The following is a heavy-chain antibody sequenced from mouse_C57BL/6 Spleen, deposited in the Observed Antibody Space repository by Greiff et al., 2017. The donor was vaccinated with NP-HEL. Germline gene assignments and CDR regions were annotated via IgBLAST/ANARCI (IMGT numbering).Heavy chain of an antibody. CDR2: ISYDGSN. J-gene: IGHJ1*03. D-gene: IGHD1-1*02. CDR3: ARDEGYGYWYFDV. V-gene: IGHV3-6*01. Sequence: EVKLLESGPGLVKPSQSLSLTCSVTGYSITSGYYWNWIRQFPGNKLEWMGYISYDGSNNYNPSLKNRISITRDTSKNQFFLKLNSVTTEDTATYYCARDEGYGYWYFDVWGTGTTVTVSS. CDR1: GYSITSGYY.